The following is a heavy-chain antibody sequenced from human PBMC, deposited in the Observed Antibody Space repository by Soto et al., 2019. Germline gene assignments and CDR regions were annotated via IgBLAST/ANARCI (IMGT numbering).Heavy chain of an antibody. CDR1: GGSISSGDYY. CDR3: AIRRFGSWFDP. D-gene: IGHD3-3*01. J-gene: IGHJ5*02. Sequence: SETLSLTCTVSGGSISSGDYYWSWIRQPPGKGLEWIGEINHSGGTNYNPSLKSRVTISVDTSKNQFSLKLSSVTAADTAVYYCAIRRFGSWFDPWGQGTLVTVSS. CDR2: INHSGGT. V-gene: IGHV4-39*07.